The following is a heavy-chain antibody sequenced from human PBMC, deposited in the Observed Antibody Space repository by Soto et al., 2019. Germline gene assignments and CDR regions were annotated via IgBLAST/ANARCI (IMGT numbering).Heavy chain of an antibody. Sequence: GGSLRLSCAASGFTFNSYAMSWVRQAPGKGLEWVSTISNGGGSTYYADSVKGRFTISRDNSKNTLYLQMNSLRAEDTAVYYCAKSRVAAAGTAPFDYWGRGTLVTVSS. V-gene: IGHV3-23*01. J-gene: IGHJ4*02. CDR2: ISNGGGST. D-gene: IGHD6-13*01. CDR3: AKSRVAAAGTAPFDY. CDR1: GFTFNSYA.